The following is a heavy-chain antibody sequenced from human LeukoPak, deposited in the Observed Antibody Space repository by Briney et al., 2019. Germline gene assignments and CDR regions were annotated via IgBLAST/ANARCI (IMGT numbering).Heavy chain of an antibody. Sequence: PGGSLRLSCAASGFTFSSYAMSWVRQAPGKGLEWVSAISGSGGSTYYADSVKGRFTISRDNSKNTLYLQMNSLRAEDTAVYYCAKVPVPHCSSTSCYGGVGGFDYWGQGTLVTVSS. CDR2: ISGSGGST. J-gene: IGHJ4*02. CDR3: AKVPVPHCSSTSCYGGVGGFDY. V-gene: IGHV3-23*01. D-gene: IGHD2-2*01. CDR1: GFTFSSYA.